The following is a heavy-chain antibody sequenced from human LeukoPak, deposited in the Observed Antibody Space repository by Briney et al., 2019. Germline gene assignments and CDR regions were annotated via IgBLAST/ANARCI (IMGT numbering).Heavy chain of an antibody. J-gene: IGHJ3*01. CDR2: IYRGGST. Sequence: SETLSLTCTVSGGSISSGDYYWSWIRQPPGKGLEWIEYIYRGGSTYYNPSLKSRVTISLDRSKNQFSLKLSSVTAADTAVYYCANADRYCSGGSCPVPDAFDFWGQGTMVTVSS. CDR1: GGSISSGDYY. CDR3: ANADRYCSGGSCPVPDAFDF. D-gene: IGHD2-15*01. V-gene: IGHV4-30-2*01.